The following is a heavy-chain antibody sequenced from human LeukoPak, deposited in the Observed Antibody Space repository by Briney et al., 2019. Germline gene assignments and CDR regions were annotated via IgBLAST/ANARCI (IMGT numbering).Heavy chain of an antibody. V-gene: IGHV4-4*09. Sequence: PSETLSLTCTVSGGSISSYYWSWIRQPPGKGLEWIGYIYTSGSTNYNPSLKSRVTISVDTSKNQFALKLSSVTAADTAVYYCARGSGYPGYGGFDPWAREPWSPSPQ. CDR2: IYTSGST. CDR1: GGSISSYY. D-gene: IGHD3-3*01. CDR3: ARGSGYPGYGGFDP. J-gene: IGHJ5*02.